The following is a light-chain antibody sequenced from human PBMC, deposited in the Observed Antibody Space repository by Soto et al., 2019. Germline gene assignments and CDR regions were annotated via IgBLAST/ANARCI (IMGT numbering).Light chain of an antibody. CDR3: QQADSFPLT. Sequence: DIQMSQSPSSVSASIGDTVTITCRASQDISILLAWYQQKPGRAPKLLIYGASTLESWVPSRFSGRGSGTDFTLTIGSLQPEDFATYFCQQADSFPLTFGGGTKVDIK. J-gene: IGKJ4*01. CDR1: QDISIL. V-gene: IGKV1D-12*01. CDR2: GAS.